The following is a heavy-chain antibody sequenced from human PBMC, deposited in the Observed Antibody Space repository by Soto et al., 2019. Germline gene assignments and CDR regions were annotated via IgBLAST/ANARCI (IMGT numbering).Heavy chain of an antibody. CDR2: VYHTGDT. J-gene: IGHJ5*02. V-gene: IGHV4-4*02. D-gene: IGHD2-21*02. CDR1: GGTVAISHW. Sequence: NPSETLSLTCGVSGGTVAISHWCSCVRQSPGGGLEWIGNVYHTGDTNLNPSLQSRVTISVDKSNNQFSLRLNSLTAADTAVYFCAREIVTAGGNNYFDPWGPGTLVTVSS. CDR3: AREIVTAGGNNYFDP.